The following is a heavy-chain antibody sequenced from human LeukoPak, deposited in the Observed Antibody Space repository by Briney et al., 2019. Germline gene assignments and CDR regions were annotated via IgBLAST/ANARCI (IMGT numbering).Heavy chain of an antibody. J-gene: IGHJ4*02. CDR2: ISSSSSYI. V-gene: IGHV3-21*01. Sequence: PGGSLRLSCAASGFTFNTYTMNWVRQAPGKGLEWVSSISSSSSYIYYADSVKGRFTISRDNAKNSLYLQMNSLRAEDTAVYYCAILSGSYLSDDYWGQGTLVTVSS. CDR3: AILSGSYLSDDY. D-gene: IGHD1-26*01. CDR1: GFTFNTYT.